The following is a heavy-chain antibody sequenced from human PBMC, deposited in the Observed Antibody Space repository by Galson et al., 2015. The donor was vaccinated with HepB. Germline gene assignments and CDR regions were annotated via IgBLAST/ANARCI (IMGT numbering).Heavy chain of an antibody. CDR3: ARDSTDILTGYFSF. V-gene: IGHV1-3*01. CDR2: INAGNGNT. CDR1: GYTFTTYA. Sequence: SVKVSCKASGYTFTTYAIHWVRQAPGQRLEWMGWINAGNGNTKYSQKFQGRVAITRDTSASTAYMELSSLRSDDTAVYYCARDSTDILTGYFSFWGQGTLVSVAS. J-gene: IGHJ4*02. D-gene: IGHD3-9*01.